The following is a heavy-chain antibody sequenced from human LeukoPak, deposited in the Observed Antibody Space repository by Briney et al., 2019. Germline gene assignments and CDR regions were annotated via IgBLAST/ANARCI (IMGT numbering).Heavy chain of an antibody. D-gene: IGHD2-15*01. CDR2: IYYSGST. Sequence: SQTLSLTCTVSGGSISSGGYYWSWIRQHPGKGLEWIGYIYYSGSTYYNPSLKSRVTISVDTSKNQFSLKLSSVTAADTAVYYCARSPRGYPYYFDYWGQGTLVTVSS. CDR1: GGSISSGGYY. J-gene: IGHJ4*02. V-gene: IGHV4-31*03. CDR3: ARSPRGYPYYFDY.